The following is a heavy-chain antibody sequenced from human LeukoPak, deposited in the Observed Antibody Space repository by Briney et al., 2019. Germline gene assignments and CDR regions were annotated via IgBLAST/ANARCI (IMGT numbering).Heavy chain of an antibody. CDR3: ATYWRYFDWLLSDI. CDR1: GLTPGEYW. V-gene: IGHV3-7*05. CDR2: IKQDGSEN. Sequence: GGSLRLSCEEPGLTPGEYWLTWGRQAPGKGLECVANIKQDGSENHYVDSVKGRFTISRDNAKNSLSLQMNSLRAEDTAVYYCATYWRYFDWLLSDIWGLGTMVTVSS. D-gene: IGHD3-9*01. J-gene: IGHJ3*02.